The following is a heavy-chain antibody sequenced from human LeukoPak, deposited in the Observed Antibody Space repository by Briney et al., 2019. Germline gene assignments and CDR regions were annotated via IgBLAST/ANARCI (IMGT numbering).Heavy chain of an antibody. J-gene: IGHJ4*02. CDR1: GGSISSYY. Sequence: SETLSLTCTVSGGSISSYYWSWIRQPPGKGLEWIGYIYYSGSTNYNPSLKSRVTISVDTSKNPFSLKLSSVTAADTAVYYCARGSSGYYGSGSYYIPYYFDYWGQGTLVTVSS. CDR3: ARGSSGYYGSGSYYIPYYFDY. V-gene: IGHV4-59*01. CDR2: IYYSGST. D-gene: IGHD3-10*01.